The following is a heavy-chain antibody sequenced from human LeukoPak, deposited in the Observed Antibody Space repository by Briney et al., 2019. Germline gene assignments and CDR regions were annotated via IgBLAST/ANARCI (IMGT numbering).Heavy chain of an antibody. J-gene: IGHJ4*02. CDR2: ISAYNGNT. Sequence: ASVKVSCKASGYSFTSYGISWVRQAPGQGLEWMGGISAYNGNTNYAQKVQGRVTMTTDTSTSTAYMELRSLRSDDTAMYYCARGSSIVGSWGYFDCWGQGTLVAVSS. CDR3: ARGSSIVGSWGYFDC. V-gene: IGHV1-18*01. D-gene: IGHD2-15*01. CDR1: GYSFTSYG.